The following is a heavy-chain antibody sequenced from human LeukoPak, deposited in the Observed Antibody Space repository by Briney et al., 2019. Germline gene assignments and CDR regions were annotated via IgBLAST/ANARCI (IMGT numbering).Heavy chain of an antibody. CDR1: GGSISSGGYY. Sequence: PSQTLSLTCAVSGGSISSGGYYWSWIRQHPGKGLEWIGYIYYSGSTYYNPSLKSRVTISVDTSKNQFSLKLSSVTAADTAMYYCARLYPYSSGWSQFDYWGQGTLVTVSS. CDR3: ARLYPYSSGWSQFDY. J-gene: IGHJ4*02. CDR2: IYYSGST. D-gene: IGHD6-19*01. V-gene: IGHV4-31*11.